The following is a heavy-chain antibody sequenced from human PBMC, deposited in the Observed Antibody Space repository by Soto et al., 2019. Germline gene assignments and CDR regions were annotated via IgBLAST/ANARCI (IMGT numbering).Heavy chain of an antibody. D-gene: IGHD1-7*01. CDR1: GFTFSSYA. J-gene: IGHJ4*02. CDR3: ARGGNYSLDI. CDR2: ISSNGGST. Sequence: EVQLVESGGGLVQPGGSLRLSCAASGFTFSSYAMHWVRQAPGKGLEYVSAISSNGGSTYYADSVKGRFTISRDNYTNSLYIQMGSLRAEDMAVYYCARGGNYSLDIWGQGTLVTVSS. V-gene: IGHV3-64*07.